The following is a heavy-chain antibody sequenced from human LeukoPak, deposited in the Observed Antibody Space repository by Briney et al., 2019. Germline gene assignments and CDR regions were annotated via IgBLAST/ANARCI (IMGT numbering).Heavy chain of an antibody. CDR3: AKDMGFGELSPHYYGMDV. CDR1: GFTFDDYA. Sequence: PGGSLRLSCAASGFTFDDYAMHWVRQAPGKGLEWVSLISGDGGSTYYADSVKGRFTISRDNSKNSLYLQMNSLRTEDTALYYCAKDMGFGELSPHYYGMDVWGQGTTVTVSS. CDR2: ISGDGGST. J-gene: IGHJ6*02. V-gene: IGHV3-43*02. D-gene: IGHD3-10*01.